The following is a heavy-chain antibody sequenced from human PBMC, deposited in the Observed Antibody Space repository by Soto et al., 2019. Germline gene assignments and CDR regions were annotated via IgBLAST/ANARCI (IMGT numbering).Heavy chain of an antibody. CDR3: ARASGYSGYGGYYYYYYGMDV. J-gene: IGHJ6*02. CDR1: GYTFTSYG. Sequence: ASVKVSCKASGYTFTSYGISWVRQAPGQGLEWMGWISAYNGNTNYAQKLQGRVTMTTDTSTSTAYMELRSLRSDDTAVYYCARASGYSGYGGYYYYYYGMDVWGQGTTVTV. V-gene: IGHV1-18*04. CDR2: ISAYNGNT. D-gene: IGHD5-12*01.